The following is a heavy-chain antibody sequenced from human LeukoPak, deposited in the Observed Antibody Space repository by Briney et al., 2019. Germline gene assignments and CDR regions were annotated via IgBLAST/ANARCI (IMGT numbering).Heavy chain of an antibody. V-gene: IGHV4-59*08. CDR1: GASIGSYY. Sequence: PSETLSLTCTVSGASIGSYYWSWIRQPPGKGLEWIGYISPNGYTLYTSSLRSRVTISRDTSDNQFSLILSSVTAADTAIYYCTRHDVVPIIGHGMAVWGQGTTVTVSS. CDR2: ISPNGYT. J-gene: IGHJ6*02. CDR3: TRHDVVPIIGHGMAV. D-gene: IGHD2-2*01.